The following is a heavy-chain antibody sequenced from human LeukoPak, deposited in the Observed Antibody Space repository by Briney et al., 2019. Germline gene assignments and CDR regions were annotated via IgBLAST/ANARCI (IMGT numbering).Heavy chain of an antibody. D-gene: IGHD2-8*01. CDR2: IYWDDEK. CDR1: GFSLSSSGVG. V-gene: IGHV2-5*02. CDR3: ARTGFVLNFDY. J-gene: IGHJ4*02. Sequence: SGPTLVKPTQTLTLTCTFSGFSLSSSGVGVGWIRQPPGKALEWLALIYWDDEKRFNPSLNNRLTITKDTSKNLVLLTMTNVDPADTATYYCARTGFVLNFDYWGQGTLVTVSS.